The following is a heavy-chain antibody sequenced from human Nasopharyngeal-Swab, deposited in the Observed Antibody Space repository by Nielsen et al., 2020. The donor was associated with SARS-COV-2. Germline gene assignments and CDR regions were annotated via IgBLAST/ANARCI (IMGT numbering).Heavy chain of an antibody. CDR3: AKDHKMDSGGGVGYMDV. D-gene: IGHD3-16*01. Sequence: GESLKISCAASGFTFSSYGMHWVRQAPGKGLEWVAFIRYDGFNQRYADSVKGRFTISRDSFKNTLDLQLNSLRAEDTAVYYCAKDHKMDSGGGVGYMDVWGKGTTVTVSS. CDR1: GFTFSSYG. J-gene: IGHJ6*03. CDR2: IRYDGFNQ. V-gene: IGHV3-30*02.